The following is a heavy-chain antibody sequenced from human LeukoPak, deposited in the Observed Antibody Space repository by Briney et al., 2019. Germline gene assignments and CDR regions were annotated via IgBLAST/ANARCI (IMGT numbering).Heavy chain of an antibody. CDR3: ARDWNLFDP. CDR1: GCTFSSDS. CDR2: ISSSSTYI. Sequence: GGSLRLSCAASGCTFSSDSMNWVRQAPGKGLEWVSSISSSSTYIYYADSVKGRFTISRDNAKNSLYLQMNSLKAEDTAVYYSARDWNLFDPWGQGTLVAVSS. J-gene: IGHJ5*02. V-gene: IGHV3-21*01. D-gene: IGHD1-7*01.